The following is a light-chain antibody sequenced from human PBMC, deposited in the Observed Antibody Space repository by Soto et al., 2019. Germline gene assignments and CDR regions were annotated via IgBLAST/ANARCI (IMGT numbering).Light chain of an antibody. J-gene: IGKJ2*01. CDR3: QQYNNWPPLYT. V-gene: IGKV3D-15*01. CDR1: QSVGSN. CDR2: DAS. Sequence: MTQSPSTLSASVGDRVTIICRASQSVGSNLAWYQQKPGQAPRLLIYDASNRATGIPARFSGSGSGTEFTLTISSLQSEDFAVYYCQQYNNWPPLYTFGQGTKVDIK.